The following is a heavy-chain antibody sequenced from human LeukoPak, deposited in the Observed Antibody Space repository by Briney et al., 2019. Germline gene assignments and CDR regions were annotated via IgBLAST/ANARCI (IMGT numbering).Heavy chain of an antibody. Sequence: PGGSLRLSCAASGFTFSSYGMNWVRQAPGKGLEWVSSISFTSSYIYYADSVKGRFTISRDNAKNSLYLQMNSLRAEDTAVYYCASPGYYDILTGYHPIDYWGQGTLVTVSS. J-gene: IGHJ4*02. V-gene: IGHV3-21*01. CDR1: GFTFSSYG. CDR3: ASPGYYDILTGYHPIDY. D-gene: IGHD3-9*01. CDR2: ISFTSSYI.